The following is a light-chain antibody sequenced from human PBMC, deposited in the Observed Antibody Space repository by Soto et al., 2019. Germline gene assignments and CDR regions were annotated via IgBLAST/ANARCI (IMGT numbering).Light chain of an antibody. Sequence: QAVVTQPPSASGTPGQRVTISCSGSSSNIGSNTVNWYQQLPGTAPKLLIYSNNQRPSGVPDRFSGSKSGTSASLAISGLQSEYEADYYCAAWEDSLNGYVFGTGTKVTVL. CDR1: SSNIGSNT. CDR2: SNN. CDR3: AAWEDSLNGYV. V-gene: IGLV1-44*01. J-gene: IGLJ1*01.